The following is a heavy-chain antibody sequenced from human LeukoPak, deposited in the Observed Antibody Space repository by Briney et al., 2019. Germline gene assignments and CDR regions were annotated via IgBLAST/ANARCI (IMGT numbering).Heavy chain of an antibody. CDR3: ARKYCSSTSCYGAFDI. Sequence: GESLKVSCKGSGYSFTSYWIGWVRQMPGKGLEWVGIIYPGDSDTRYSPSSQGQVTISADKSISTAYLQWSSLKASDTAMYYCARKYCSSTSCYGAFDIWGQGTMVTVSS. V-gene: IGHV5-51*01. CDR1: GYSFTSYW. D-gene: IGHD2-2*01. CDR2: IYPGDSDT. J-gene: IGHJ3*02.